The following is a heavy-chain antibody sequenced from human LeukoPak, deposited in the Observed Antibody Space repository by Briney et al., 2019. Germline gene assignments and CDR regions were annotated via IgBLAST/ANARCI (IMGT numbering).Heavy chain of an antibody. V-gene: IGHV4-39*07. CDR2: IYYTGST. Sequence: SETLSLTCTLSRGSISRSDYYCGWIRQHPGKGREWIGKIYYTGSTYYNPSLKSRVTISVDTSKNQYSLKLSSVTAAETAVYYCARAGPPAYSSSWPYYFDYWGQGSLVTVSS. D-gene: IGHD6-13*01. CDR1: RGSISRSDYY. CDR3: ARAGPPAYSSSWPYYFDY. J-gene: IGHJ4*02.